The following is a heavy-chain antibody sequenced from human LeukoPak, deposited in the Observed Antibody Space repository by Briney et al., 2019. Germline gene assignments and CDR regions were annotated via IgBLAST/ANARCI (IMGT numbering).Heavy chain of an antibody. D-gene: IGHD1-26*01. CDR2: IRQDGSEK. CDR1: GFTFGNYW. Sequence: GGSLRLPCAASGFTFGNYWMSWVRQAPGKGLEWVANIRQDGSEKFYVDSVKGRFTISRDNDKTSLYLQMNSLRGEDTAVYFCAGVAGSWELILWGQGTLVTVS. V-gene: IGHV3-7*01. J-gene: IGHJ4*02. CDR3: AGVAGSWELIL.